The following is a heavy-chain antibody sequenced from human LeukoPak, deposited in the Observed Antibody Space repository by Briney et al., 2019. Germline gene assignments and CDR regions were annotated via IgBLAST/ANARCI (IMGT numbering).Heavy chain of an antibody. CDR2: IYHSGTT. D-gene: IGHD6-13*01. V-gene: IGHV4-38-2*01. CDR1: GYSISSGYY. J-gene: IGHJ4*02. CDR3: ARGSDSWYKDY. Sequence: SETLSLTCAVSGYSISSGYYWGWIRQPPGKGLEWIGTIYHSGTTYYNPSLKSRVTISVDTSKNQFSLRLGSVTAADTAVYYCARGSDSWYKDYWGQGTLVTVSS.